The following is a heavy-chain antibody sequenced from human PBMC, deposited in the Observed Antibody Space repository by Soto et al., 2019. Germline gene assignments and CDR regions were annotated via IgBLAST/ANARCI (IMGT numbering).Heavy chain of an antibody. CDR3: ARTAAAGKYYYGVDV. J-gene: IGHJ6*02. CDR1: GYRFISYW. Sequence: PGESLKISCKCFGYRFISYWIGWVRQMPGKGLEWMGIINPYDSDTRYSPSFQGQVTISADKSISTAYLQWSSLKASDTAMYYCARTAAAGKYYYGVDVWGQGTTVTVSS. CDR2: INPYDSDT. D-gene: IGHD6-13*01. V-gene: IGHV5-51*01.